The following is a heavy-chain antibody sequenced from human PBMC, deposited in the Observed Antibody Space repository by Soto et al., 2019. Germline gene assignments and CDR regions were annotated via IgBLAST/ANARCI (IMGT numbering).Heavy chain of an antibody. D-gene: IGHD2-15*01. CDR3: ARAGVDIDAPHDYYALDV. CDR1: GFSVSLNY. J-gene: IGHJ6*02. CDR2: IYSGGTT. Sequence: EVQLVESGGALVQPGGSLRLSCAASGFSVSLNYMAWVRQAPGKGLEWVSVIYSGGTTFYADSVKGRFTISRDSSRNTLFLQRDSLRADDTAVYYCARAGVDIDAPHDYYALDVWGQGTTVAVYS. V-gene: IGHV3-66*01.